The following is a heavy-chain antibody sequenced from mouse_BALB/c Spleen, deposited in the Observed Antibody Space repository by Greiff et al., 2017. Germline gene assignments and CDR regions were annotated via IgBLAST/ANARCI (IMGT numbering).Heavy chain of an antibody. Sequence: EVNVVESGGGLVQPGGSRKLSCAASGFTFSSFGMHWVRQAPEKGLEWVAYISSGSSTIYYADTVKGRFTISRDNPKTTLFLQMTSLRSEDTALYYCARAGYYVVIDYWGQGTTLTVSS. CDR1: GFTFSSFG. V-gene: IGHV5-17*02. D-gene: IGHD2-3*01. CDR2: ISSGSSTI. J-gene: IGHJ2*01. CDR3: ARAGYYVVIDY.